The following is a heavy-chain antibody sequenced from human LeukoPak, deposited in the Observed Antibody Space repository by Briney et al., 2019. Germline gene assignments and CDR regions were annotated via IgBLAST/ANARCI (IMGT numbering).Heavy chain of an antibody. J-gene: IGHJ6*02. CDR1: GGTFISYA. CDR2: IIPIFGTA. CDR3: ARDLYYGSADNYYYYGMDV. D-gene: IGHD3-10*01. Sequence: SVKVSCKASGGTFISYAISWVRQAPGQGLEWMGGIIPIFGTANYAQKFQGRVTITADESTSTAYMELSSLRSEDTAVYYCARDLYYGSADNYYYYGMDVWGQGTTVTVSS. V-gene: IGHV1-69*13.